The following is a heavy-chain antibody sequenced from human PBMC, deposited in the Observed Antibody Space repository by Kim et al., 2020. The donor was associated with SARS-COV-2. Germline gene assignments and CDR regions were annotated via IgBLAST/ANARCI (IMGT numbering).Heavy chain of an antibody. CDR2: INAGNGNR. CDR3: ARQTMTGTTGSFDY. D-gene: IGHD1-20*01. J-gene: IGHJ4*02. Sequence: ASVKVSCKASGYIFTGYVMHWVRQAPGQRLEWMGWINAGNGNRKNSQIFQGRVTITRDTSASTAYMEMSSLRSEDTAVYYCARQTMTGTTGSFDYWGQGTLVTVSS. V-gene: IGHV1-3*01. CDR1: GYIFTGYV.